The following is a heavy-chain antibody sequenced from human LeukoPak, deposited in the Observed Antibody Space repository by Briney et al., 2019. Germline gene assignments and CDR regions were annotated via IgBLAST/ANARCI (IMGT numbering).Heavy chain of an antibody. CDR3: ARTPHYYDSKGAFDI. Sequence: SETLSLTCAVSGYSIRSGYYWGWIRQPPGKGLEWIGRIYHSGSTYYNPSLKSRVTISVDTSKNQFSLKLSSVTAADTAVYYCARTPHYYDSKGAFDIWGQGTMVTVSS. D-gene: IGHD3-22*01. J-gene: IGHJ3*02. CDR2: IYHSGST. V-gene: IGHV4-38-2*01. CDR1: GYSIRSGYY.